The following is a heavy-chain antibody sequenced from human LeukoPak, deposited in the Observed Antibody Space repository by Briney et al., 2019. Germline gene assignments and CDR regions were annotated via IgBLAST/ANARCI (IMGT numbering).Heavy chain of an antibody. J-gene: IGHJ4*02. CDR2: IRSKAYGGTT. Sequence: PGRSLRLSCTASGFTFGDYAMSWVRQAPGKGLEWVGFIRSKAYGGTTEYAASVKGRFTISRDDSKSIAYPQMNSLKTEDTAVYYCTSDFWSGYYWSWYWGQGTLVTVSS. CDR1: GFTFGDYA. V-gene: IGHV3-49*04. CDR3: TSDFWSGYYWSWY. D-gene: IGHD3-3*01.